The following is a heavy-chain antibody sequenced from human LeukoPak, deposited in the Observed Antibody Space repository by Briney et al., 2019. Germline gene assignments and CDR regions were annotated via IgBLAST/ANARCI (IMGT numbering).Heavy chain of an antibody. CDR3: ARIMTTVTTGDY. V-gene: IGHV1-46*01. D-gene: IGHD4-17*01. CDR2: INPSGGST. Sequence: ASVKVSCKAFGYTFTSYYLHWVRQAPGQGLEWMGIINPSGGSTTYVQKFQGRVTMTRDMSTSTVYMELSSLRSEDTAVYYCARIMTTVTTGDYWGQGTLVTVSS. J-gene: IGHJ4*02. CDR1: GYTFTSYY.